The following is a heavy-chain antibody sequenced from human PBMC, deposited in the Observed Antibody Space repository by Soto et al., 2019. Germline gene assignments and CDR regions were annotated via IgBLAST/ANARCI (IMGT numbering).Heavy chain of an antibody. CDR1: GYTFTSYG. J-gene: IGHJ3*02. CDR2: ISAYNGNT. Sequence: GASVKVSCKASGYTFTSYGISWVRQAPGQGLEWMGWISAYNGNTNYAQKLQGRVTMTTDTSTSTAYMELRSLRSDDTAVYYCARGKGRGYSYGYGAFDIWGQGTMVTVSS. CDR3: ARGKGRGYSYGYGAFDI. V-gene: IGHV1-18*01. D-gene: IGHD5-18*01.